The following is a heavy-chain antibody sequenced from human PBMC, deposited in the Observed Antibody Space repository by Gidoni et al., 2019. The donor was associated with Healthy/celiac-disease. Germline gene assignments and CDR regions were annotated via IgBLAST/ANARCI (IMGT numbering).Heavy chain of an antibody. Sequence: QVQLQESGPGLVKPSQTLSLTCTVPGGSISRGGYYWSWIRQHPGKGLEWIGYIYYSGRTYYNPSLKSRVTISVDTSKNQFSLKLSSVTAADTAVYYCARVTEAAAGHPTTNWFDPWGQGTLVTVSS. V-gene: IGHV4-31*03. J-gene: IGHJ5*02. CDR3: ARVTEAAAGHPTTNWFDP. CDR2: IYYSGRT. CDR1: GGSISRGGYY. D-gene: IGHD6-13*01.